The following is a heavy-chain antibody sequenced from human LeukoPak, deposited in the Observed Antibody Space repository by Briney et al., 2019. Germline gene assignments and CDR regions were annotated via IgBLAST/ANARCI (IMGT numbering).Heavy chain of an antibody. CDR2: IWYDGSNK. D-gene: IGHD4-11*01. CDR1: GFTFSSYG. V-gene: IGHV3-33*06. J-gene: IGHJ4*02. CDR3: AKSNNYFDY. Sequence: GRSLRLSCAASGFTFSSYGMHWVRQAPGKGLEWVAVIWYDGSNKYYADSVKGRFTISRDNSKNTLYLQMNSLRAEDTAVYYCAKSNNYFDYWGQGTLVTVSS.